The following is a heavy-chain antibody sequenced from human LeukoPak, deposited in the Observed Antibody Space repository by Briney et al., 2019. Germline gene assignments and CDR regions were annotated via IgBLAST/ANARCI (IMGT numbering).Heavy chain of an antibody. CDR2: IYSGGST. J-gene: IGHJ4*02. Sequence: GGSLRLSCAASGFTVSSNSMSWVRQAPGKGLEWVLVIYSGGSTYYADSVKGRFTISRDNSKNTLYLQMNSLRAEDTAVYYCARAPSTVRSWYYFDYWGQGTLVTVSS. D-gene: IGHD6-13*01. CDR1: GFTVSSNS. CDR3: ARAPSTVRSWYYFDY. V-gene: IGHV3-66*01.